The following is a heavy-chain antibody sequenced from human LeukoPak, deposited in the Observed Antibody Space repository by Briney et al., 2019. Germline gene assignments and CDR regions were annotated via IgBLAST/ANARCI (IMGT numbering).Heavy chain of an antibody. CDR3: AKDGAWLRFDD. V-gene: IGHV3-23*01. CDR1: GFRFSIYG. J-gene: IGHJ4*02. Sequence: GGTLRLSCAGSGFRFSIYGMNWVRQAPGKGLEWVSGISPGGGPTYYADSVKGRFTIPRDDSKNTLYLQMNNLRGEDTAVYYCAKDGAWLRFDDWGQGILVTVSS. CDR2: ISPGGGPT. D-gene: IGHD5-12*01.